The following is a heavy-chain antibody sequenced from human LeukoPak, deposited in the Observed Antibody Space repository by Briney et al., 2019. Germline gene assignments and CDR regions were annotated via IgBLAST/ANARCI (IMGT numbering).Heavy chain of an antibody. J-gene: IGHJ4*02. CDR2: IRGSGGSNT. V-gene: IGHV3-23*01. CDR1: GFTFSTYA. D-gene: IGHD5-12*01. Sequence: AGGSLRLSCAASGFTFSTYAMSWVRQAPGKGLEWVSTIRGSGGSNTYYIDSVKGRFTISRDNSKNTLYLQMNSLRAEDTAVYYCAKGLLRSSPDYWGQGTLVTVSS. CDR3: AKGLLRSSPDY.